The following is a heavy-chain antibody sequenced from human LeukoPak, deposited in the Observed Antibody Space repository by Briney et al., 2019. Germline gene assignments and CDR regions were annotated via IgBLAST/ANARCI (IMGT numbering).Heavy chain of an antibody. Sequence: PGGSLRLSCAASGLTFSDYYMSWIRQAPGKGLEWLSYISYSGNTVYYADSVKCRCTLSRDTTKNSLFLQMKSLRAEDTAVYYCASGGYSSSWYEGYFQHWGQGTLVTVAS. V-gene: IGHV3-11*04. CDR3: ASGGYSSSWYEGYFQH. D-gene: IGHD6-13*01. CDR2: ISYSGNTV. CDR1: GLTFSDYY. J-gene: IGHJ1*01.